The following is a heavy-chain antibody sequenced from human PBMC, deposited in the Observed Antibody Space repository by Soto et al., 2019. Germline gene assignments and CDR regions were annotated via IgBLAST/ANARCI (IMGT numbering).Heavy chain of an antibody. Sequence: GGSLRLSCAASGLTSSTYGMSWVRQAPGKGLEWVSIVSGSGTTTFYADSVKGRFTISRDNTKNTLYLQMNSLRAEDTAVYYCAKGRTPLTTRDFDHWGQGTLVTVSS. D-gene: IGHD1-7*01. CDR2: VSGSGTTT. J-gene: IGHJ4*02. CDR1: GLTSSTYG. V-gene: IGHV3-23*01. CDR3: AKGRTPLTTRDFDH.